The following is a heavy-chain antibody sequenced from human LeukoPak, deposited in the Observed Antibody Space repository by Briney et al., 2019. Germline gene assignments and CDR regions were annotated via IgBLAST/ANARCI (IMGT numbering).Heavy chain of an antibody. CDR2: IYSSGDT. V-gene: IGHV4-59*01. CDR1: GGSFSSYY. Sequence: SETLSLTCTVFGGSFSSYYWGWIRQSPGKGLEWIAYIYSSGDTNYNPSLKSRVAISLDTSKNQFFLNLSFVTAADTAVYYCARAASDYGYYYYYGMDVWGQGTTVTVSS. J-gene: IGHJ6*02. D-gene: IGHD4-17*01. CDR3: ARAASDYGYYYYYGMDV.